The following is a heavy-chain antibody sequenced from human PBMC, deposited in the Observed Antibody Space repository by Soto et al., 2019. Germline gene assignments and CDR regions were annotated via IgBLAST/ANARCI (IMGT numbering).Heavy chain of an antibody. J-gene: IGHJ4*02. D-gene: IGHD6-13*01. Sequence: SETLSLTCTVSGGSISSSSYYWGWIRQPPGKGLEWIGSIYYSGSTYYNPSLKSRVTISVDTSKNQFSLKLSSVTAADTAVYYCARAAAGTLDFDYWGQGTLVTVSS. CDR3: ARAAAGTLDFDY. V-gene: IGHV4-39*01. CDR2: IYYSGST. CDR1: GGSISSSSYY.